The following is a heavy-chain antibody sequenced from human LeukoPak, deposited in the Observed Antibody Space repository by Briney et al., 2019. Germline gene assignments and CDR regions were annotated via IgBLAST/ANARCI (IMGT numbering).Heavy chain of an antibody. V-gene: IGHV3-48*04. Sequence: PGGSLRLSCAASGFTFSSYSMNWVRQAPGKGLEWVSYIGSSSSTINYADSVKGRFTISRDNAKNSLYLQMNRLRAEDTAVYYCACFGRYCSGGSCYVGAFGFWGQGTMVTVPS. CDR1: GFTFSSYS. CDR2: IGSSSSTI. CDR3: ACFGRYCSGGSCYVGAFGF. J-gene: IGHJ3*01. D-gene: IGHD2-15*01.